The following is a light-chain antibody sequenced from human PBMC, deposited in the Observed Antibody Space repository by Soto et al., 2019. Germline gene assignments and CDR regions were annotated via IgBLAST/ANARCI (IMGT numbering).Light chain of an antibody. CDR2: DAS. V-gene: IGKV1-5*01. Sequence: DIQMTQSPSTLSASVGDRVTITCRASQSISSWLAWYQQKPGKAPKLLIYDASSLESGVPSRFSGSGSGTESTPTISSRRLDDFDTYYCQQNNSYWTFGQGTKVKIK. CDR1: QSISSW. CDR3: QQNNSYWT. J-gene: IGKJ1*01.